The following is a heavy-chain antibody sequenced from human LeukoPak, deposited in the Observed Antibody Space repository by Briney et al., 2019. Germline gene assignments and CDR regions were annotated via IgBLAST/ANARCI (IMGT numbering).Heavy chain of an antibody. J-gene: IGHJ4*02. CDR2: ISSSSTYL. CDR1: GFSFSTYN. CDR3: ARDLIAAAGTDYFDY. V-gene: IGHV3-21*01. Sequence: PGGSERLSCAASGFSFSTYNMNWVRQAPGKGLEWVSSISSSSTYLYYTESVKGRFTVSRDNAKNSPFLQMNSLRAEDTAVYYCARDLIAAAGTDYFDYWGQGTL. D-gene: IGHD6-13*01.